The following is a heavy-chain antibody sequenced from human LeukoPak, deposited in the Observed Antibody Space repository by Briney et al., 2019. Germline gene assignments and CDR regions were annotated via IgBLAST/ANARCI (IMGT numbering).Heavy chain of an antibody. V-gene: IGHV1-18*04. J-gene: IGHJ4*02. Sequence: GESLKISCKHSEYSFPNYCIGWVRQAPGQGLEWMGWISAYNGNTNYAQKLQGRVTMTTDTSTSTAYMELRSLRSDDTAVYYCARHKSMVRGGHFDYWGQGTLVTVSS. CDR1: EYSFPNYC. D-gene: IGHD3-10*01. CDR3: ARHKSMVRGGHFDY. CDR2: ISAYNGNT.